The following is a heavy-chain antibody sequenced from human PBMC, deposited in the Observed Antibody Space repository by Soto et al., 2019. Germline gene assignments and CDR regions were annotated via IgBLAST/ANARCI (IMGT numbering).Heavy chain of an antibody. D-gene: IGHD4-17*01. V-gene: IGHV2-5*02. CDR2: IYWDDDK. CDR3: AHRLGPYGDYVFDY. Sequence: QITLKESGPTLVKPTQTLTLTCTFSGFSLSTSGVGVGWIRQPPVKALEWLALIYWDDDKRYSPSLKSRLTITKDTSKNQVVLTMTNMDPVDTSTYYCAHRLGPYGDYVFDYWGQGTLVTVSS. J-gene: IGHJ4*02. CDR1: GFSLSTSGVG.